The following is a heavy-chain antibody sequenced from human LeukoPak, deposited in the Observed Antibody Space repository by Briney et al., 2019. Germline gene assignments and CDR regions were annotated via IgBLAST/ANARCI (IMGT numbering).Heavy chain of an antibody. CDR2: IRSSSET. J-gene: IGHJ5*02. V-gene: IGHV3-48*01. D-gene: IGHD5-12*01. CDR1: GFIFSRYS. Sequence: GGSLRLSCAASGFIFSRYSMNWVRQAPGKGLEWVSHIRSSSETFYADSVKGRFTISRDNARNSLYLQMNNLRGEDTAIYYCARDAGNSGYGCDLWGQGTLVTVSS. CDR3: ARDAGNSGYGCDL.